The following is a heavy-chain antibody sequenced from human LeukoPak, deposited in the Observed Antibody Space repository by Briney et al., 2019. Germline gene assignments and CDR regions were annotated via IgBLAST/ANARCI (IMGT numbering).Heavy chain of an antibody. J-gene: IGHJ6*02. D-gene: IGHD3-22*01. V-gene: IGHV3-9*01. Sequence: GGSLRLSCTVSGFTFDDYAMHWVRHTPGKGLEWVAGITWNRDNIGYGHSVKGRFTISRDNVKNVLYLQMNSLRPEDTALYYCAKDLSSAITSALVLDVWGQGTTVTV. CDR2: ITWNRDNI. CDR1: GFTFDDYA. CDR3: AKDLSSAITSALVLDV.